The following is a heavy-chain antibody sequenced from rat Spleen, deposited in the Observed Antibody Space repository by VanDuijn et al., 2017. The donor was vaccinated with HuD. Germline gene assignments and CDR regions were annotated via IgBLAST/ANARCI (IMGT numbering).Heavy chain of an antibody. CDR3: TRPDYSRFDY. CDR1: GFIFNNYW. J-gene: IGHJ2*01. CDR2: ITSTGDNI. Sequence: EVQLVESGGGLVQPGRSLKLSCEASGFIFNNYWMTWIRQAPGKGLEWVASITSTGDNIYYPDSVKGRFSISRDNAQNTLYLHMNSLRSEDTATYYCTRPDYSRFDYWGQGVMVTVSS. V-gene: IGHV5-31*01. D-gene: IGHD1-2*01.